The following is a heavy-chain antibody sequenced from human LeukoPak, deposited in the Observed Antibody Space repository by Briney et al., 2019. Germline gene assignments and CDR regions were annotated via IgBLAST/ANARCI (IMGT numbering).Heavy chain of an antibody. CDR2: ISAYNDNT. V-gene: IGHV1-18*01. CDR3: ARGGVVTAPPYYFDC. J-gene: IGHJ4*02. Sequence: ASVRVSCKASGYTFTSYGISWVRQAPGQGLEWMGWISAYNDNTNYAQKLQGRVTMTIGTSTSTAYMELRSLRSDDTAVYYCARGGVVTAPPYYFDCWGQGTLVTVSS. CDR1: GYTFTSYG. D-gene: IGHD2-21*02.